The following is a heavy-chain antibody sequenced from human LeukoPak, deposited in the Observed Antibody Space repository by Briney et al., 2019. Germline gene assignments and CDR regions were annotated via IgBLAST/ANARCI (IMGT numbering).Heavy chain of an antibody. V-gene: IGHV4-59*01. Sequence: PSETLSLTCTVSGGSISSYYWSWIRKPPGKGLEWIGYIYYSGSTNYNPSLKSRVTISVDTSKNQFTLKLSSVTAADTAVYYCARAESRGWYGNFDYWGQGTLVTVSS. CDR3: ARAESRGWYGNFDY. J-gene: IGHJ4*02. CDR1: GGSISSYY. CDR2: IYYSGST. D-gene: IGHD6-19*01.